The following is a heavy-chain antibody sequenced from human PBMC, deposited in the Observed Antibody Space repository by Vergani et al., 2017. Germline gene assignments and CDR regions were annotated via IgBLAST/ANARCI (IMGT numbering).Heavy chain of an antibody. CDR2: ISYDGSNK. D-gene: IGHD3-10*01. J-gene: IGHJ4*02. Sequence: QVQLVESGGGVVQSGRSLRLSCAASGFTFSSYAMHWVRQAPGKGLEWLAVISYDGSNKYYADSVKGRFTISRDNSKNMLFLQMNNLRTEDTAIYYCAKQYFVSGNYLFDYWGQGTLVTVSS. V-gene: IGHV3-30-3*02. CDR1: GFTFSSYA. CDR3: AKQYFVSGNYLFDY.